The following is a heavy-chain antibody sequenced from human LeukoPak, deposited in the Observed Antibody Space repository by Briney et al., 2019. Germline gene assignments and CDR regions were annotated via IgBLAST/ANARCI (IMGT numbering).Heavy chain of an antibody. J-gene: IGHJ6*03. V-gene: IGHV1-18*01. Sequence: ASVKVSCKASGYTFTSYGISWVRQAPGQGLEWMGWISAYDGNTNYAQKLQGRVTMTTDTSTSTAYMELRSLRSDDTAVYYCARVGDIVVVPAAISQRPKDYYYYYYMDVWGKGTTVTVSS. CDR2: ISAYDGNT. CDR3: ARVGDIVVVPAAISQRPKDYYYYYYMDV. CDR1: GYTFTSYG. D-gene: IGHD2-2*02.